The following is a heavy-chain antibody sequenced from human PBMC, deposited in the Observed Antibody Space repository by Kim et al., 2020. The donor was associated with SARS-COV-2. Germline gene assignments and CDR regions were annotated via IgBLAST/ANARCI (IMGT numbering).Heavy chain of an antibody. D-gene: IGHD4-17*01. CDR3: ARDRPTDYGDYEGAFDI. Sequence: SAPLSLTCTVSGGSISSYYWSWIRQPPGKGLEWIGYIYYSGSTNYNPSLKSRVTISVDTSKNQFSLKLSSVTAADTAVYYCARDRPTDYGDYEGAFDIWGQGTMVTVSS. V-gene: IGHV4-59*13. CDR2: IYYSGST. CDR1: GGSISSYY. J-gene: IGHJ3*02.